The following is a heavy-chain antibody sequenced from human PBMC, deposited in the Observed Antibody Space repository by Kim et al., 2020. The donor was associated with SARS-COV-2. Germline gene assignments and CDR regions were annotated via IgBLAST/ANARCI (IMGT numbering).Heavy chain of an antibody. D-gene: IGHD6-19*01. V-gene: IGHV3-9*01. CDR3: AKGRLISVAGPLDF. J-gene: IGHJ4*02. Sequence: YADSVKGRFAISRDNAKNALHVQMDRLRREDTALYYCAKGRLISVAGPLDFWGQGTLVTVSS.